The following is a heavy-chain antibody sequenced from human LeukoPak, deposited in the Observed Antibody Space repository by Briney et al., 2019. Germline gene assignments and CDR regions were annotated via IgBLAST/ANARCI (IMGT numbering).Heavy chain of an antibody. Sequence: ASVKVSCKASGYTFTGYYMHWVRQAPGQGLEWMGWINPNSGGTNYAQKFQGRVTISRSTSIRTAYMELSNLRSEDTAVYYCTRGWTHWGQGTLVTVSS. CDR3: TRGWTH. CDR1: GYTFTGYY. D-gene: IGHD6-19*01. CDR2: INPNSGGT. V-gene: IGHV1-2*02. J-gene: IGHJ4*02.